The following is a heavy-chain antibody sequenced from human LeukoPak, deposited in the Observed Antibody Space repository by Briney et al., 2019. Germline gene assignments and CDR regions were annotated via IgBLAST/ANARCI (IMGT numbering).Heavy chain of an antibody. CDR2: INHSGST. CDR1: GGSFSGYY. D-gene: IGHD1-1*01. V-gene: IGHV4-34*01. CDR3: VTSWIRQERDS. Sequence: TLETLSLTCAVYGGSFSGYYWSWIRQPPGKGLEWIGEINHSGSTNYNPSLKSRVTISVDTSKNQFPLKLSSVTAADTAVYYCVTSWIRQERDSWGQGTLVTVSS. J-gene: IGHJ4*02.